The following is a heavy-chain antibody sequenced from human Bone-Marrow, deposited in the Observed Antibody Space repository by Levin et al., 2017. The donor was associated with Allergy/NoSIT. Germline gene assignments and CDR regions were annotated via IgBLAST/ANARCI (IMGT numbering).Heavy chain of an antibody. CDR2: IDWENDK. J-gene: IGHJ4*02. V-gene: IGHV2-70*01. D-gene: IGHD2-21*01. CDR3: ARARLVTHLHFDY. CDR1: GFSLKTPGMC. Sequence: SGPTLVKYKQTLTLTCTFSGFSLKTPGMCVSWIRQPPGKALEWLALIDWENDKYYNMALKTRLTISKDTTKNQVVLTMANVDPVDSCTYYCARARLVTHLHFDYWGQGSLFTVSS.